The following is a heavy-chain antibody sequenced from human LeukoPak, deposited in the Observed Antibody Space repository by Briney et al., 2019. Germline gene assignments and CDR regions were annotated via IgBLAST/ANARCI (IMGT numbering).Heavy chain of an antibody. V-gene: IGHV3-7*01. CDR3: TRDVWTGVAVSDY. CDR2: IKEDGSIQ. D-gene: IGHD6-19*01. J-gene: IGHJ4*02. Sequence: GGSLRLSCVASGFTFSSYWMTWVRQAPGKGLEWLANIKEDGSIQYYLDSVRGRFTISRDNAKTSVYLQLNSLRADDTAVYYCTRDVWTGVAVSDYWGQGTLVTVSS. CDR1: GFTFSSYW.